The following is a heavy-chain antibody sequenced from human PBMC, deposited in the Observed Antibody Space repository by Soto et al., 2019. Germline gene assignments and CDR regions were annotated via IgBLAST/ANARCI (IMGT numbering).Heavy chain of an antibody. D-gene: IGHD2-15*01. CDR3: SGCSGGACHKNYGMDV. J-gene: IGHJ6*02. Sequence: EVHLVESGGGLVKPGGSLRLSCEVSGFTFSSCTMNWVRQAPGKGLEWVSSISPSSGHIYYADSVKGRFTISRDNAKNSLFLQMNSLRGEDTAVYYCSGCSGGACHKNYGMDVWGQGTTVTVSS. CDR1: GFTFSSCT. V-gene: IGHV3-21*06. CDR2: ISPSSGHI.